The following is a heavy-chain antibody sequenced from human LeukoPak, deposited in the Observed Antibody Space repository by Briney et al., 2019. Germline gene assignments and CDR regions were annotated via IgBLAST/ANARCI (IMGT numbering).Heavy chain of an antibody. V-gene: IGHV3-7*01. D-gene: IGHD3-10*01. Sequence: GGSLRLSCAASGFTFSSYWMSWVRQAPGKGLEWVADIKQDGSEKYYVDSVKGRFTISRDNAKNSLYLQMNSLRAEDTAVYYCARSVGVSRVRGVSQYYCYYGMDVWGQGTTVTVSS. CDR2: IKQDGSEK. CDR1: GFTFSSYW. CDR3: ARSVGVSRVRGVSQYYCYYGMDV. J-gene: IGHJ6*02.